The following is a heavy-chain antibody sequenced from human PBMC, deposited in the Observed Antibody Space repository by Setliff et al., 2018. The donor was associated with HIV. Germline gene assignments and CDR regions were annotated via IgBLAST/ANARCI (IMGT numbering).Heavy chain of an antibody. Sequence: ASVKVSCKASEYVFTTYAMNWVRQAPGQGLEWMGWINTNTGNPTYAQGFTGRLVFSLDTSVSTAYLQISSLKAEDTAVYYCATPRTPQLYCSGGSCFDAFDLWGQGTMVTVSS. V-gene: IGHV7-4-1*02. J-gene: IGHJ3*01. CDR2: INTNTGNP. CDR1: EYVFTTYA. CDR3: ATPRTPQLYCSGGSCFDAFDL. D-gene: IGHD2-15*01.